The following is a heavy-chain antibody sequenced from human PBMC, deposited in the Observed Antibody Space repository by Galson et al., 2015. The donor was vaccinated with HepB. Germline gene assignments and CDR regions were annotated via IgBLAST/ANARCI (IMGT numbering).Heavy chain of an antibody. CDR2: IRGSGSST. Sequence: SLRLSCAASGFTFSTYAMSWVRQAPGKGLEWVSGIRGSGSSTYYADAVKGRFTISRDNSKNMLYLQMHSLRAEDTAIYYCARDLGDYWGQGTLVTVSS. D-gene: IGHD3-3*01. CDR1: GFTFSTYA. V-gene: IGHV3-23*01. J-gene: IGHJ4*02. CDR3: ARDLGDY.